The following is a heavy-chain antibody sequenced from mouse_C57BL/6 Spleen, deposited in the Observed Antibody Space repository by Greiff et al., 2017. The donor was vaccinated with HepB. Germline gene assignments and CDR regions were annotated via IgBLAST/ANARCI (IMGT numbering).Heavy chain of an antibody. CDR1: GYTFTSYW. D-gene: IGHD1-1*01. Sequence: QVQLQQPGAELVKPGASVKMSCKASGYTFTSYWITWVKQRPGQGLEWIGDIYPGSGSTNYNEKFKSKATLTVDTSSSTAYMQLSSLTSEDSAVYYGERGEVLRVYAMDYWGQGTSVTVSS. CDR2: IYPGSGST. V-gene: IGHV1-55*01. CDR3: ERGEVLRVYAMDY. J-gene: IGHJ4*01.